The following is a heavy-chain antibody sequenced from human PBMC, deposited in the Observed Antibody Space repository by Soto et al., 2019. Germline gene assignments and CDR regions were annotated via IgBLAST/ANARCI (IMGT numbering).Heavy chain of an antibody. CDR2: ISESGST. J-gene: IGHJ4*02. CDR3: ARGSGIVALPGELEDVNYDF. CDR1: GQSFSGHS. Sequence: QVQLQQWGAGLVKPSETLSLSCAVYGQSFSGHSWAWIRQPPGKGLEWIGEISESGSTYYNPSLNSRVTNSTDTSKNQFSLKLNSVTAADTAAYFCARGSGIVALPGELEDVNYDFWGQGTLVNVSS. D-gene: IGHD1-1*01. V-gene: IGHV4-34*01.